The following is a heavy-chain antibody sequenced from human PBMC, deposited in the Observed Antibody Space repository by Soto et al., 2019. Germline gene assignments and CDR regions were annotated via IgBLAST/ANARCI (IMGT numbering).Heavy chain of an antibody. CDR2: ISAYNGNT. CDR3: ARGDSPYVWFNEF. D-gene: IGHD3-16*01. V-gene: IGHV1-18*04. J-gene: IGHJ4*02. CDR1: GYTFTNYD. Sequence: ASVKVSCKASGYTFTNYDISWVRQAPGQGLEWMGWISAYNGNTNYAQKLQGRVTMTTDTSTSTAYMELRSLRSDDTAMYYCARGDSPYVWFNEFWGQGSRVTVSS.